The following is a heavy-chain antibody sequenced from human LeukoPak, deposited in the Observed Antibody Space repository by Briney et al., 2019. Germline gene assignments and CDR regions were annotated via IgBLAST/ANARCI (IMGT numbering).Heavy chain of an antibody. CDR1: GFTFSSYG. D-gene: IGHD5/OR15-5a*01. V-gene: IGHV3-30*02. CDR3: ASVFDY. CDR2: IRYDGSNK. J-gene: IGHJ4*02. Sequence: GGSLRLSCAASGFTFSSYGMHWVRQAPGKGLEWVAFIRYDGSNKYYADSVKGRFTISRDNAKNTVCLQMNSLRAEDTSVYYCASVFDYWGPGSLVTVSS.